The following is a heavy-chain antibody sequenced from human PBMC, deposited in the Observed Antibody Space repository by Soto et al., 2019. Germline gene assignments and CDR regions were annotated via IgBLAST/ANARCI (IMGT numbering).Heavy chain of an antibody. J-gene: IGHJ3*02. CDR1: GFIFRTYG. V-gene: IGHV3-30*18. D-gene: IGHD6-19*01. CDR2: ISYSGNKK. Sequence: QVQLVESGGNVVQPGRSLRLSCAASGFIFRTYGMHWVREAPGKGLEWVAVISYSGNKKAYADSVKGRFAISRANSNNTLYLQIDILTVADTAVYYCAKGPFIPVAGTTPGAFDMWGQGTMVTVSS. CDR3: AKGPFIPVAGTTPGAFDM.